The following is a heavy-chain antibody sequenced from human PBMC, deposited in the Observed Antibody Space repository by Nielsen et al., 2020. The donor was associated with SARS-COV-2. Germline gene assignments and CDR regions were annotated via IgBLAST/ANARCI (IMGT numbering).Heavy chain of an antibody. V-gene: IGHV3-9*01. Sequence: GGSLRLSCAASGFTFDDYAMHWVLQAPGQGLEWVSGISCNSGSIGYEDSVKGRFTISRDVTENSHYLQMNNLRAEDTAIYYFTRDLHDYWGQGTLVTVSS. J-gene: IGHJ4*02. CDR2: ISCNSGSI. CDR3: TRDLHDY. CDR1: GFTFDDYA.